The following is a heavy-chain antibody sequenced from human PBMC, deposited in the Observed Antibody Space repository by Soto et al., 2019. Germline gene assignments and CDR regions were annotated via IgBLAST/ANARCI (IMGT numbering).Heavy chain of an antibody. V-gene: IGHV1-3*01. J-gene: IGHJ4*03. D-gene: IGHD6-19*01. CDR2: ISGDSGNT. CDR3: ARDGVAAGNINFDY. Sequence: ASVKVSCKASGYMFTKSAMHWVRQAPGQRLEWMGWISGDSGNTKYSPKLQDRVTITRDTSASTAYMELSSLRSEDTALYYCARDGVAAGNINFDYWGQGTLVTSPQ. CDR1: GYMFTKSA.